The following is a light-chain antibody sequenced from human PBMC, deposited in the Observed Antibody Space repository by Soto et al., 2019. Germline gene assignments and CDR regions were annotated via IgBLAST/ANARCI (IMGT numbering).Light chain of an antibody. CDR1: QSVSSY. V-gene: IGKV3-11*01. Sequence: DILLTQSPATLSLSPGERATLSCRASQSVSSYLAWYQQKPGQAPRLLIYDASNRATGIPARFSGSGSGTDFTLTISSLEPEDFAVYYCQQRSNWLSWTFGQGTKVDIK. CDR3: QQRSNWLSWT. J-gene: IGKJ1*01. CDR2: DAS.